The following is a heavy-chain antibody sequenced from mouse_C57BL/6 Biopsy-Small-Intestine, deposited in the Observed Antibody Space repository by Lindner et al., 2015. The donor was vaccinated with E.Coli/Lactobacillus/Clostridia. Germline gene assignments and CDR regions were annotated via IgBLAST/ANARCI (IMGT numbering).Heavy chain of an antibody. V-gene: IGHV1-7*01. CDR3: ARTGIGGNWYFDV. CDR2: ITPSSGYT. D-gene: IGHD1-1*01. Sequence: VQLQESGAELAKPGASVRLSCKASGYTFTNYWIHWVKQRPGQGLDWIGFITPSSGYTNYNQKFKDKATLTADKSSSTAYMQLSSLTYEDSAVYYCARTGIGGNWYFDVWGTGTTVTVSS. J-gene: IGHJ1*03. CDR1: GYTFTNYW.